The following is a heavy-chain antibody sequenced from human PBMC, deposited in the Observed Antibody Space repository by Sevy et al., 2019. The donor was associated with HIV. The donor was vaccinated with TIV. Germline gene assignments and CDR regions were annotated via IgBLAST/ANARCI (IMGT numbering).Heavy chain of an antibody. CDR2: ISGSGGST. Sequence: GGSLRLSCAASGFTFSSYAMSWIRQAPGKGLEWVSAISGSGGSTYYADSVKGRFTISRDNSKNTLYLQMNSLRAEDTAVYYCAKAMIVSPDFDYWGQGTLVTVSS. J-gene: IGHJ4*02. D-gene: IGHD3-16*02. CDR3: AKAMIVSPDFDY. V-gene: IGHV3-23*01. CDR1: GFTFSSYA.